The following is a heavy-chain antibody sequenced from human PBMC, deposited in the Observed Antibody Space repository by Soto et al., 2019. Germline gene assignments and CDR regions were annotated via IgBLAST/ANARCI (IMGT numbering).Heavy chain of an antibody. D-gene: IGHD3-16*01. Sequence: GASVKVSCKPSGGTFSSYSISWVRQAPGQGLEWMGGIIPIFGTANYAQKFQGRVTITADESTSTAYMELSSLRSEDTAVYYCASSLGGPSEHHWGQGTLVTVSS. J-gene: IGHJ5*02. CDR2: IIPIFGTA. V-gene: IGHV1-69*13. CDR1: GGTFSSYS. CDR3: ASSLGGPSEHH.